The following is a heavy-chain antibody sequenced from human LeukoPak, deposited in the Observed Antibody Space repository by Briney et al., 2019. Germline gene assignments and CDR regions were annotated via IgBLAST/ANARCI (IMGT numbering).Heavy chain of an antibody. CDR1: GDSVSNNSAA. J-gene: IGHJ4*02. V-gene: IGHV6-1*01. CDR3: ARLVGNSPDY. CDR2: TYYRSKWKS. Sequence: SQTLSLTFAISGDSVSNNSAAWNWLRQSPSRGLEWLGRTYYRSKWKSDYAVSLRGRINISPDTSKNQFSLQLNSVSPEDTAVYYCARLVGNSPDYWGQGALVTVSS. D-gene: IGHD2/OR15-2a*01.